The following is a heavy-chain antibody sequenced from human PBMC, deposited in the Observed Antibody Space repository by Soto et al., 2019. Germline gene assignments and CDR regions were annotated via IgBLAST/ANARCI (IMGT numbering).Heavy chain of an antibody. Sequence: QVQLQESGPGLVKPSETLSLTCTVSDGSVSSSNYYWSWIRQPPGKGLEWIGYIYYSGSTNYNPSLKSRVTISVDTSKNQFSLKVNSVTAADTAVYYCARTGANDDAFDIWGQGTMVTVS. V-gene: IGHV4-61*01. CDR3: ARTGANDDAFDI. CDR2: IYYSGST. J-gene: IGHJ3*02. D-gene: IGHD6-25*01. CDR1: DGSVSSSNYY.